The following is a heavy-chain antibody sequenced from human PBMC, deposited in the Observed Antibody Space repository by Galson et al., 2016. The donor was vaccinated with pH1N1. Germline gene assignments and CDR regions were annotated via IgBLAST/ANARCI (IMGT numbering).Heavy chain of an antibody. CDR2: VSYDGSNK. J-gene: IGHJ4*02. CDR1: GFTFSDYP. D-gene: IGHD2-21*01. CDR3: VRTGVVAGEVH. Sequence: SLRLSCAASGFTFSDYPMHWVRQTPGKGLECVALVSYDGSNKYYADSVKGRFTISRDNSKNTLYLQMNSLRAEDTAVYYCVRTGVVAGEVHWGQGALVIVSS. V-gene: IGHV3-30-3*01.